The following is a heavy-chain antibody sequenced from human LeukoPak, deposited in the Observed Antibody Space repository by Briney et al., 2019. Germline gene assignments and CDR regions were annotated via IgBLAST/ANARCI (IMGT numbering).Heavy chain of an antibody. J-gene: IGHJ4*02. D-gene: IGHD3-22*01. V-gene: IGHV1-69*04. CDR3: ARDDSSGYYSTQGYYFDY. CDR2: NIPIFGIA. Sequence: SAYVSCKPSGGAFCSFAISWGPPAPGQRLEWMVRNIPIFGIANYAQKFQGRVTITADKSTSTAYMELSSLRSEDTAVYYCARDDSSGYYSTQGYYFDYWGQGTLVTVSS. CDR1: GGAFCSFA.